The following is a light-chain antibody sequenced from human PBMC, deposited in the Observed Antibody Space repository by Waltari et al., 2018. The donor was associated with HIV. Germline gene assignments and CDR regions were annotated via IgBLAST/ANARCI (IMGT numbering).Light chain of an antibody. V-gene: IGLV1-40*01. CDR2: RNN. J-gene: IGLJ2*01. CDR1: SSTIGAGYD. CDR3: QSYDGTLSGVV. Sequence: QSVLTQPPSVSGAPGQRVTISCTGSSSTIGAGYDVPWYQQLTGTAPTLLIYRNNNRPSGVPDRFSGSKSGTSASLAITGLQPEDEAHYYCQSYDGTLSGVVFGGGTKLTVL.